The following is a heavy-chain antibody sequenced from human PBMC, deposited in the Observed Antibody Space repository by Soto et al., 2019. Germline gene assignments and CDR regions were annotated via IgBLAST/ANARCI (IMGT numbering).Heavy chain of an antibody. D-gene: IGHD2-2*01. J-gene: IGHJ5*02. CDR3: ARVVVPAATPNWFDP. Sequence: SETLSLTCTVSGGSISSGGYYWSWIRQHPGKGLEWIGYIYYSGSTYYNPSLKSRVTISVDTSKNQFSLKLSSVTAADTAVYYCARVVVPAATPNWFDPWGQGTLVTVSS. V-gene: IGHV4-31*03. CDR2: IYYSGST. CDR1: GGSISSGGYY.